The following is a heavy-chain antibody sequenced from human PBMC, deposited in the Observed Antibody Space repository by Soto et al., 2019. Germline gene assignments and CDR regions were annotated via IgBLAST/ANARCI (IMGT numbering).Heavy chain of an antibody. V-gene: IGHV3-11*06. CDR3: ARYYYDSSGEDY. D-gene: IGHD3-22*01. CDR1: GFTFSDYY. CDR2: ISSGSSYI. Sequence: GGSLRLSCAASGFTFSDYYMSWIRQAPGKGLEWVSYISSGSSYIYYADSVKGRFTISRDNAKNSLYLQMNSLRAEDTAVYYCARYYYDSSGEDYWGQGTLVTVSS. J-gene: IGHJ4*02.